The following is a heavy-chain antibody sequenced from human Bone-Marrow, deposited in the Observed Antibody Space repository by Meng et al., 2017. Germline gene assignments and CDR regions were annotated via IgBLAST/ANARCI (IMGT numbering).Heavy chain of an antibody. CDR3: ARGGYCSGGSCN. D-gene: IGHD2-15*01. Sequence: QVQLQQWGAGLLKPSETLSLPCAVSGGSFSGYYWSWIRQPPGKGLEWIGEINHSGSTNYNPSLKSRVTISVDTSKNQFSLKLSSVTAADTAVYYCARGGYCSGGSCNWGQGTLVTVSS. CDR2: INHSGST. J-gene: IGHJ4*02. CDR1: GGSFSGYY. V-gene: IGHV4-34*01.